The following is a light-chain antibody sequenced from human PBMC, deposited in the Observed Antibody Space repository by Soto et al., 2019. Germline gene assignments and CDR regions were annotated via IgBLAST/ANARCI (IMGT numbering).Light chain of an antibody. J-gene: IGLJ2*01. CDR2: DVS. CDR1: SRDVGGYDY. Sequence: QSVLTQPASVSGSPGQSITISCTGTSRDVGGYDYVSWYQQYPGKAPKLMIYDVSNRPSGVSNRFSGSKSGNTASLTISGLQAEDEADYYCSSYTSSRTLTFGGGTKLTVL. CDR3: SSYTSSRTLT. V-gene: IGLV2-14*03.